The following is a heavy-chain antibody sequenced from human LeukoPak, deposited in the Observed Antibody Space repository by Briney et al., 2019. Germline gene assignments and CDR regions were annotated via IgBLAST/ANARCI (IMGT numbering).Heavy chain of an antibody. J-gene: IGHJ4*02. CDR2: IYTSGST. Sequence: SETLSLTCTVSGGSISSYYWSWIRQPAGKGLEWIGRIYTSGSTNYNPSLKGRVTMSVDTPKNQFSLKLSSVTAADTAVYYCARDSYGSGSYNYWGQGTLVTVSS. V-gene: IGHV4-4*07. CDR3: ARDSYGSGSYNY. D-gene: IGHD3-10*01. CDR1: GGSISSYY.